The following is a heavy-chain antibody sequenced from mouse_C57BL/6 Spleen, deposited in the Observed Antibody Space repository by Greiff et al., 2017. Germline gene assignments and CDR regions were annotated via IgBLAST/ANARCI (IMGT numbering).Heavy chain of an antibody. Sequence: VQLKESGPELVKPGASVTIPCKASGYTFTDYYMDWVKQSHGKSLESIGDINPHIGGTISNQMFKGKATLTVGKSSSTASMELRSLTSEDTAVYYCARLIYYEYDEARDDWGQGTSVTVSS. D-gene: IGHD2-4*01. CDR3: ARLIYYEYDEARDD. CDR1: GYTFTDYY. V-gene: IGHV1-18*01. J-gene: IGHJ4*01. CDR2: INPHIGGT.